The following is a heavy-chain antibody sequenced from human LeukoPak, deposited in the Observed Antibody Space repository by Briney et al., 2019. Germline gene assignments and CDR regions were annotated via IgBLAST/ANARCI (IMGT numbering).Heavy chain of an antibody. Sequence: PGRSLRLSCAASGFTFNNYGMHWVRQAPGKGLEWVAVISYDGSNKYYADPVKGRFTISRDNSKNTVHLQMNSLRAEDTAVYYCAKDHYDFLTGYYNFFDYWGQGNLVTVSS. D-gene: IGHD3-9*01. J-gene: IGHJ4*02. CDR1: GFTFNNYG. CDR3: AKDHYDFLTGYYNFFDY. CDR2: ISYDGSNK. V-gene: IGHV3-30*18.